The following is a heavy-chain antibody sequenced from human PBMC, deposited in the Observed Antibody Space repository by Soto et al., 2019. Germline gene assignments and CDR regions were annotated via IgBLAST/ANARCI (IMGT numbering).Heavy chain of an antibody. V-gene: IGHV1-18*04. CDR3: ARDQDYYDSSGYPRPWFDP. J-gene: IGHJ5*02. D-gene: IGHD3-22*01. CDR1: GYTFTSYG. Sequence: ASVKVSCKASGYTFTSYGISWVRQAPGQGLEWMGWISAYNGNTNYAQKLQGRVTMTTDTSTSTAHMELRSLRSDDTAVYYCARDQDYYDSSGYPRPWFDPWGQGTLVTVSS. CDR2: ISAYNGNT.